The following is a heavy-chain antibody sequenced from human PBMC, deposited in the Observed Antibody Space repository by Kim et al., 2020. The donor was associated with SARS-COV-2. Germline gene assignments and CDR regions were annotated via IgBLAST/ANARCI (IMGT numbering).Heavy chain of an antibody. D-gene: IGHD1-26*01. CDR2: INHSGST. V-gene: IGHV4-34*01. J-gene: IGHJ6*02. CDR3: ARAGKWELLPLGYYYYGMDV. CDR1: GGSFSGYY. Sequence: SETLSLTCAVYGGSFSGYYWSWIRQPPGKGLEWIGEINHSGSTNYNPSLKSRVTISVDTSKNQFSLKLSPVTAADTAVYYCARAGKWELLPLGYYYYGMDVWGQGTTVTVSS.